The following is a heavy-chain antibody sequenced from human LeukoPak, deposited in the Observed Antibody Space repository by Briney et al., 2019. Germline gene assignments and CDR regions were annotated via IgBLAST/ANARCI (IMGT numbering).Heavy chain of an antibody. D-gene: IGHD2-21*01. V-gene: IGHV1-58*01. CDR3: AADDLLFVH. J-gene: IGHJ5*02. CDR2: IVVGNGKT. CDR1: GFTFRNSA. Sequence: GASVKVSCKASGFTFRNSAVQWVRQARGQRLEWIGWIVVGNGKTNYAQNFQDRVSITKDMSSGTIFLEVSRLRSDDTALYYCAADDLLFVHWGQGTLVTVSS.